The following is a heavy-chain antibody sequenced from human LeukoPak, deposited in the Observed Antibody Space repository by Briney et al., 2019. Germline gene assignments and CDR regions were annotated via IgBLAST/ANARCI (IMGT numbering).Heavy chain of an antibody. CDR1: GFAFSSYW. V-gene: IGHV3-7*01. Sequence: GGSLRLSCAASGFAFSSYWMHWVRQAPGKGLEWAANMKQDGSEKYYVDSVKGRFTISRDNAKNSLYLQMNSLRAEDTAVYSCVRDGDTSGYTNWGQGTLVTVSS. CDR3: VRDGDTSGYTN. CDR2: MKQDGSEK. D-gene: IGHD3-22*01. J-gene: IGHJ4*02.